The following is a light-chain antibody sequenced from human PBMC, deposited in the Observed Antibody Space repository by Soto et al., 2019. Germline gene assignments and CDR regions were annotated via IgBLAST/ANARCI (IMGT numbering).Light chain of an antibody. CDR3: SSYAGSSNFVV. CDR2: EVN. J-gene: IGLJ2*01. CDR1: SSDVGGYSS. Sequence: QSALTQPPSASGSPGQSVTISCTGTSSDVGGYSSVSWYQQHPGKAPKLMIYEVNNRPSGVPDRFSGSKSGNTASLTVSGLQAEDEGDYYCSSYAGSSNFVVFGGGTKLTVL. V-gene: IGLV2-8*01.